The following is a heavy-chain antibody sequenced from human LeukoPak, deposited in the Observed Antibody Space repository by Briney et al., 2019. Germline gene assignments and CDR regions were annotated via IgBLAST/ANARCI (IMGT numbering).Heavy chain of an antibody. D-gene: IGHD1-26*01. V-gene: IGHV3-23*01. Sequence: QSGGSLRLSCASSGFTFSSYAMSWVRQAPGKGLEWVSGISGSGGSTYYADSVKGRFTISRDNSKNTLYLQMNSLRAEDTAVYYCAKYVGELGGATGRVLNYWGQGTLVTVPS. CDR1: GFTFSSYA. CDR2: ISGSGGST. J-gene: IGHJ4*02. CDR3: AKYVGELGGATGRVLNY.